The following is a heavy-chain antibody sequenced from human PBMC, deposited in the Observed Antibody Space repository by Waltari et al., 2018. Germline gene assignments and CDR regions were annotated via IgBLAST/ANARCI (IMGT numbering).Heavy chain of an antibody. CDR3: ARDGAAAGVDY. V-gene: IGHV3-53*01. CDR1: GFPDSSNY. Sequence: VQLVESGVGLTQPGGSMRLSCVAFGFPDSSNYLSWLRQAPGEGLEWVSVIYSCGSTYYADSMKGRFNISRDNSKNTLYLQMNSLGAEDTAVYYCARDGAAAGVDYWGQGTLVTVSS. J-gene: IGHJ4*02. D-gene: IGHD6-13*01. CDR2: IYSCGST.